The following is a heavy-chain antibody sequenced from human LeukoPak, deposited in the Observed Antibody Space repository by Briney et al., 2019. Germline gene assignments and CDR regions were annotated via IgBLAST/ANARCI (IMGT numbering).Heavy chain of an antibody. Sequence: ASVKVSCKASGYTFTSYYMHWVRQAPGQGLEWMGWINPNSGGTNYAQKFQGRVTMTRDTSISTAYMELRSLRSDDTAVYYCARNYYDSSGLYYYYYYMDVWGKGTTVTVSS. CDR2: INPNSGGT. D-gene: IGHD3-22*01. CDR1: GYTFTSYY. CDR3: ARNYYDSSGLYYYYYYMDV. V-gene: IGHV1-2*02. J-gene: IGHJ6*03.